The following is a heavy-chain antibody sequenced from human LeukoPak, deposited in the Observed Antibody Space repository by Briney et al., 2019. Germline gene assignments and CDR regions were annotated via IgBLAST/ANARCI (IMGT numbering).Heavy chain of an antibody. CDR2: IGNTGGDA. J-gene: IGHJ4*02. D-gene: IGHD4-17*01. V-gene: IGHV3-23*01. Sequence: GGSLRLSCAASGFAFSSYAMTWVRQAPGKGLEWVSTIGNTGGDAYYADSVKGRSTISRDNSKNTLYLQMNTLRPEDTAVYYCARAYGDLAYWGQGTLVTVSS. CDR3: ARAYGDLAY. CDR1: GFAFSSYA.